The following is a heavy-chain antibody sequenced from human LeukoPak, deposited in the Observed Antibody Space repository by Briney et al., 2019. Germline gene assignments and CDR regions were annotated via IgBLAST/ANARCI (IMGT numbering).Heavy chain of an antibody. J-gene: IGHJ4*02. D-gene: IGHD6-19*01. CDR2: IYYSGST. V-gene: IGHV4-59*01. Sequence: SETLSLNCAVYGGSFSGYYWSWIRQPPGKGLEWIGYIYYSGSTNYNPSLKSRVTISVDTSKNQFSLKLSSVTAADTAVYYCARSRRGWYYFDYWGQGTLVTVSS. CDR3: ARSRRGWYYFDY. CDR1: GGSFSGYY.